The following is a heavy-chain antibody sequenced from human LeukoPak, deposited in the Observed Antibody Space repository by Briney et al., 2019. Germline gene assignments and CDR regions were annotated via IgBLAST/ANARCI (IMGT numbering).Heavy chain of an antibody. CDR3: ARDKAMIVFDY. CDR2: VSESGAST. V-gene: IGHV3-23*01. D-gene: IGHD3-22*01. J-gene: IGHJ4*02. Sequence: GGSLRLSCVASGFTFSTYVMGWVRRVPGKGLEWVSIVSESGASTYYADSVEGRFTISRDNSKDTLSLQMNSLRAEDTAVYYCARDKAMIVFDYWGQGTLVTVSS. CDR1: GFTFSTYV.